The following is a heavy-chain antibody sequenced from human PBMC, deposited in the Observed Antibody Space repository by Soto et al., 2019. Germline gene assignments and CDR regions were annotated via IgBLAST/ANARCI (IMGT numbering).Heavy chain of an antibody. Sequence: SETLSLTXTVSGGSISSYYWSWIRQPAGKGLEWIGRIYTSGSTNYNPSLKSRVTMSVDTSKNQFSLKLSPVTAADTAVYYCASGFGYYYYGMDVWGQGTTVTVSS. J-gene: IGHJ6*02. V-gene: IGHV4-4*07. CDR1: GGSISSYY. D-gene: IGHD3-16*01. CDR2: IYTSGST. CDR3: ASGFGYYYYGMDV.